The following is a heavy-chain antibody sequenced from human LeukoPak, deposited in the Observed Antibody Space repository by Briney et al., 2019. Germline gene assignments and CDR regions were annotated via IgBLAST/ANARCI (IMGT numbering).Heavy chain of an antibody. CDR2: IHSGGST. D-gene: IGHD5-18*01. CDR3: ARDKKRNSYGHNYYGMDV. J-gene: IGHJ6*02. CDR1: GFPVNSTY. Sequence: PGGSLRLSCVASGFPVNSTYMNWVRQAPGKGLEWVSVIHSGGSTYYADSVKGRFTISRDTSKNMLYLQMNSLRPEDTALYHCARDKKRNSYGHNYYGMDVWGQGTTVTVSS. V-gene: IGHV3-66*02.